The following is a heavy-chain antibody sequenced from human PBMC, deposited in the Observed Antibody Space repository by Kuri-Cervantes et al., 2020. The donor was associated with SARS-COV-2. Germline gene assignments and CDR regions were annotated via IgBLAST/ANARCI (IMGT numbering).Heavy chain of an antibody. CDR2: ISYDGSNK. D-gene: IGHD2-15*01. Sequence: GGSLRLSCAASGFTFSSYAMSWVRQAPGKGLEWVAVISYDGSNKYYADSVKGRFTISRDNSKNTLYLQMNSLRAEDTAVYYCARGLRGVVVAASPFDYWGQGTLVTVSS. V-gene: IGHV3-30*01. CDR3: ARGLRGVVVAASPFDY. CDR1: GFTFSSYA. J-gene: IGHJ4*02.